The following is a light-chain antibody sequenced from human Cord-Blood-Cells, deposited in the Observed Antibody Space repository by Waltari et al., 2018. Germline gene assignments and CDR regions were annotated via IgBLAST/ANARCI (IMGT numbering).Light chain of an antibody. J-gene: IGKJ5*01. CDR1: QNVNSY. Sequence: EIVLTQSPATLPLSPGERATLSCRASQNVNSYLIWYQQKPGQAPRLLIYDAFNRATGIPARFSGSGSGTDFTLTISSLEPEDFADYYCQQRANWPITFGQGTRLEIK. CDR3: QQRANWPIT. V-gene: IGKV3-11*01. CDR2: DAF.